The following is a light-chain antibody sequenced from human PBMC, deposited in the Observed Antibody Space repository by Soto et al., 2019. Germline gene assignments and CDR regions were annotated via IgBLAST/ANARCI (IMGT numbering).Light chain of an antibody. CDR2: AAS. CDR3: QNTGSAPRT. V-gene: IGKV1-27*01. CDR1: QGINND. Sequence: DIQMTQSPSSLSASVGDRVTITCRASQGINNDLAWYQQRPGKVPKVLIYAASTLQSGVPSRFSGSGSGTDFTLTISSLQPEDVATYYCQNTGSAPRTFGQGTKVEIK. J-gene: IGKJ1*01.